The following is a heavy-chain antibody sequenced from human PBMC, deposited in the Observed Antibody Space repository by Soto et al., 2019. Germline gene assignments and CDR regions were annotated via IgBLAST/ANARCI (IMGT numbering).Heavy chain of an antibody. CDR2: IYYSGST. CDR3: ARVGYSSSTDDAFDI. Sequence: QVQLQESGPGLVKPSQTLSLTCTVSGGSISSGGYYWSWIRQHPGNGLEWIGYIYYSGSTYYNPSLKSRVTKSVDPSKTQFYLKLSSVTAADTAVYYCARVGYSSSTDDAFDIWGQGTMVTVSS. CDR1: GGSISSGGYY. V-gene: IGHV4-31*03. D-gene: IGHD6-6*01. J-gene: IGHJ3*02.